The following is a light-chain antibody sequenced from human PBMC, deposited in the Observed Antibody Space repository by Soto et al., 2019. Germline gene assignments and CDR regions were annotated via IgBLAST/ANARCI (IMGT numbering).Light chain of an antibody. Sequence: EIVLTQSPATLSLSPGERATLSCRASQSVSSFLAWSQQKPGQAPRLLIYDTSNRATGIPARFSGSGSGTDFTLIISSLEPADLAVYYCHLRSGWPLTFGGGTRVEIK. CDR1: QSVSSF. CDR2: DTS. V-gene: IGKV3-11*01. CDR3: HLRSGWPLT. J-gene: IGKJ4*01.